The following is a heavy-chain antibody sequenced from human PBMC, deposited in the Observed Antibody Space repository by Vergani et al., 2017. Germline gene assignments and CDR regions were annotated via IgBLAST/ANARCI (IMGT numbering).Heavy chain of an antibody. CDR1: GFTFNSYA. CDR3: AKVSGSTSCPYGVGAFDV. CDR2: INNNGGST. D-gene: IGHD2-2*01. Sequence: EVELVESGGGLVQPGGSLRLSCAASGFTFNSYAMTWVRQAPGKGLEWVSGINNNGGSTYYADSVKGRFTISRDNSKNTLYLQMTDLRAEDTATYYCAKVSGSTSCPYGVGAFDVWGHGTMVTVSS. V-gene: IGHV3-23*04. J-gene: IGHJ3*01.